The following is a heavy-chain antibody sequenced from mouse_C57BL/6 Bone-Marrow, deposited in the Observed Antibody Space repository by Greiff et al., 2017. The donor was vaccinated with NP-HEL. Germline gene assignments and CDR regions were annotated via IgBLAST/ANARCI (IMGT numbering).Heavy chain of an antibody. V-gene: IGHV5-17*01. D-gene: IGHD1-1*01. CDR3: ARGGYYGSSPDY. Sequence: DVMLVESGGGLVKPGGSLKLSCAASGFTFSDYGMHWVRQAPEKGLEWVAYISSGSSTIYYADTVKGRFTISRDNAKNTLFLQMTSLRSEDTAMYYCARGGYYGSSPDYWGQGTTLTVSS. CDR1: GFTFSDYG. J-gene: IGHJ2*01. CDR2: ISSGSSTI.